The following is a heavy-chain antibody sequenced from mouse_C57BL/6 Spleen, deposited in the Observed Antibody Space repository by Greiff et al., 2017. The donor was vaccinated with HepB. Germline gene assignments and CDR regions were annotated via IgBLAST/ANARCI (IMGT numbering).Heavy chain of an antibody. CDR1: GFTFSSYA. V-gene: IGHV5-4*01. J-gene: IGHJ2*01. CDR3: ARDKGNSFDY. CDR2: ISDGGSYT. Sequence: VQLKESGGGLVKPGGSLKLSCAASGFTFSSYAMSWVRQTPEKRLEWVATISDGGSYTYYPDNVKGRFTISRDNAKNNLYLQMSHLKSEDTAMYYCARDKGNSFDYWGQGTTLTVSS.